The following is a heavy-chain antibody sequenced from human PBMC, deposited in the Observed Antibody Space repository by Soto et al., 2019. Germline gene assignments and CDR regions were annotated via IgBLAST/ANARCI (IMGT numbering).Heavy chain of an antibody. D-gene: IGHD2-21*02. V-gene: IGHV3-30*04. CDR3: AREPYGDSQYFDY. J-gene: IGHJ4*02. Sequence: QVQLVESGGGMVQPGTSLRLSCAASGFTFNSLSLHWVRQRPDKGLAWVAVISHDGRVTFYADFVKGRFTVSRDNSKKTIYLQVNSLRAEDTAVYYCAREPYGDSQYFDYWGQGTLVTVSS. CDR1: GFTFNSLS. CDR2: ISHDGRVT.